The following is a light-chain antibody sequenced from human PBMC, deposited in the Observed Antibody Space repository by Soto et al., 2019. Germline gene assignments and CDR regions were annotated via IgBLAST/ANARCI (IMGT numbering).Light chain of an antibody. CDR2: GAS. CDR3: QQYNNWPLT. Sequence: ETVMTQSPATLSMSPGERITLSCRASQSVSRNLAWYQQRPGQTPRLLFYGASTRATGIPARFSASGSGTEFILTISGLQSEDFAVYYCQQYNNWPLTFGGGTKV. CDR1: QSVSRN. V-gene: IGKV3-15*01. J-gene: IGKJ4*01.